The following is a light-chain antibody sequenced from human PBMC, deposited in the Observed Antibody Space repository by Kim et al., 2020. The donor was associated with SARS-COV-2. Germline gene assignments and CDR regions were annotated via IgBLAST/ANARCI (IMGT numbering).Light chain of an antibody. V-gene: IGLV3-19*01. CDR3: NSRDSSGNLWV. Sequence: ALGKTVRITCQGDSLRSYYASWYQQKPGQAPVLVIYGKNNRPSGIPDRFSGSSSGNTASLTITGAQAEDEADYYCNSRDSSGNLWVFGGGTKLAVL. J-gene: IGLJ3*02. CDR2: GKN. CDR1: SLRSYY.